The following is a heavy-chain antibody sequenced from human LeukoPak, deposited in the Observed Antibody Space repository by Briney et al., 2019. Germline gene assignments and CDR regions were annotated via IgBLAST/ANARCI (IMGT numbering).Heavy chain of an antibody. D-gene: IGHD5-12*01. CDR1: GFTFSNAW. V-gene: IGHV3-15*01. CDR3: TTATKRWLQSLFDY. CDR2: IKSKTDGGTT. J-gene: IGHJ4*02. Sequence: GGSLRLSCAASGFTFSNAWMSWVRQAPGKGLEWVGRIKSKTDGGTTDYAAPVKSRFTISRDDSKNTLYLQMNSLKTEDTAVYYCTTATKRWLQSLFDYWGQGTLVTVSS.